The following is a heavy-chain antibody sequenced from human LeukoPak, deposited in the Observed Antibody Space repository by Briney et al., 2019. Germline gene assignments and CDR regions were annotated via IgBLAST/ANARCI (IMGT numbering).Heavy chain of an antibody. D-gene: IGHD6-13*01. J-gene: IGHJ4*02. V-gene: IGHV1-18*01. CDR2: ISAYNGNT. CDR1: GYTFTSYG. CDR3: VRAPSSSSLVREGEDY. Sequence: GASVKVSCKASGYTFTSYGISWVRQAPGQGLEWMGWISAYNGNTNYAQKLQGRVTMTTDTSTSTAYMELRSLRSDDTAVYYCVRAPSSSSLVREGEDYWGQGTLVTVSS.